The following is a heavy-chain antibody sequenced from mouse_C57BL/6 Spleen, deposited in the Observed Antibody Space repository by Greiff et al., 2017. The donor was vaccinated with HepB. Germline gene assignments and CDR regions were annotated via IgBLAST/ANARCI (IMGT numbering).Heavy chain of an antibody. Sequence: QVQLQQSGAELVRPGASVKLSCKASGYTFTSYGISWVKQRPGQGLEWIGEIDPRSGNTYYNEKFKGKATLTADKSSSTAYMELRSLTSEDSAVYFCANNYGRSPWDLDDWGTGTTVTVSS. J-gene: IGHJ1*03. V-gene: IGHV1-81*01. D-gene: IGHD1-1*01. CDR1: GYTFTSYG. CDR3: ANNYGRSPWDLDD. CDR2: IDPRSGNT.